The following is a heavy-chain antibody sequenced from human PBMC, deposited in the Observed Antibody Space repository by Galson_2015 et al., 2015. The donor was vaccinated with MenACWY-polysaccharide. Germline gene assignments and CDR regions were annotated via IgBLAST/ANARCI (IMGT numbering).Heavy chain of an antibody. V-gene: IGHV4-59*01. CDR1: GGSISSYY. CDR2: INYSGST. D-gene: IGHD6-19*01. Sequence: SETLSLTCTVSGGSISSYYWNWIRQPPGKGLEWVGYINYSGSTNHNPSIKSRVTMSVDTSKNQFSLNLTSVTDADTAVYYCARAIAVAGQRRDFDLWGRGTLVTVSS. J-gene: IGHJ2*01. CDR3: ARAIAVAGQRRDFDL.